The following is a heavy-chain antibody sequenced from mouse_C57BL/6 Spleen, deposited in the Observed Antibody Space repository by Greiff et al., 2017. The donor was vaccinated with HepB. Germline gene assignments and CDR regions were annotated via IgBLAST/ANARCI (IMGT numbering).Heavy chain of an antibody. V-gene: IGHV1-82*01. Sequence: VQLQQSGPELVKPGASVKISCKASGYAFSSSWMNWVKQRPGKGLEWIGRIYPGDGDTNYNGKFKGKATLTADKSSSTAYMQLSSLTSEDSAVYFCAREGTTGTGYFDVWGTGTTVTVSS. CDR3: AREGTTGTGYFDV. CDR2: IYPGDGDT. CDR1: GYAFSSSW. D-gene: IGHD1-2*01. J-gene: IGHJ1*03.